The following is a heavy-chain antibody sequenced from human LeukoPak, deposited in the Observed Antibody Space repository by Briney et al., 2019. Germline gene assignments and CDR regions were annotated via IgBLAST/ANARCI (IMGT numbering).Heavy chain of an antibody. CDR2: ISYDGSKR. Sequence: PGGSLRLSCAASGITSSRYSLSWVRQPPGKGLEWVTLISYDGSKRPYADSVKGRFTISRDNSKNTMFLEMNSLRPEDTALYYCAILGVAAAGTAYWGQGTLVTVSA. J-gene: IGHJ4*02. CDR3: AILGVAAAGTAY. V-gene: IGHV3-30*04. D-gene: IGHD6-13*01. CDR1: GITSSRYS.